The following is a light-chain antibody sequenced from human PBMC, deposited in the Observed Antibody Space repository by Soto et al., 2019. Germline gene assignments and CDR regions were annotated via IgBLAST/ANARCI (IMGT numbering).Light chain of an antibody. CDR2: AAS. CDR3: QQANSFPFT. CDR1: QHISTY. Sequence: DNQKTPSPASVPGSFGERVTIPFRAGQHISTYLAWYQQKPGEAPKLLISAASSLGSGVPSRFSGSGSGTDFTLTISSLQPEDFATYYCQQANSFPFTFGGGTKVDIK. J-gene: IGKJ4*01. V-gene: IGKV1-12*01.